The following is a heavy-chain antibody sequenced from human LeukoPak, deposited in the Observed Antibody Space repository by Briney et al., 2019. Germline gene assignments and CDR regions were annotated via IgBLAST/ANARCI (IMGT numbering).Heavy chain of an antibody. CDR2: IYPGDSDT. D-gene: IGHD5-12*01. J-gene: IGHJ4*02. CDR1: GYIFTSYW. CDR3: ARYSGYDLWYYFDY. V-gene: IGHV5-51*01. Sequence: GESLEISCQGSGYIFTSYWIGWVRQLPGKGLEWMGIIYPGDSDTRYSPSFQGQVTISADKSISTAYLQWSSLKASDTAMYYCARYSGYDLWYYFDYWGQGTLVTVSS.